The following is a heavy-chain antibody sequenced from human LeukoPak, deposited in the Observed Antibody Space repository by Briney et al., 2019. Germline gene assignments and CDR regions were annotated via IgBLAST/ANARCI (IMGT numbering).Heavy chain of an antibody. V-gene: IGHV6-1*01. Sequence: SQTLSLTCAISGDSVSSNSAAWNWIRQSPSRGLEWLGRTYYRSKWYNDYAVSVKSRITIKPDTSKNQFSLQLNSVTPEDTAVFYCVRENCGGGTCSGGFDNWGQGTLVTVSS. CDR1: GDSVSSNSAA. CDR2: TYYRSKWYN. CDR3: VRENCGGGTCSGGFDN. J-gene: IGHJ4*02. D-gene: IGHD2-15*01.